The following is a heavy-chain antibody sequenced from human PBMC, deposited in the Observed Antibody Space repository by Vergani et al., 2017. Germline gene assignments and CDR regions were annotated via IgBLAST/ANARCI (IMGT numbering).Heavy chain of an antibody. D-gene: IGHD3-22*01. CDR1: GGSFSGYY. Sequence: QVQLQQWGAGLLKPSETLSLPCAVYGGSFSGYYWSWIRQPPGKGLEWVGEINHSGSTNYNPSLKSRVTISVDTSKNQFSLKLSSGPAADTAVYYCARGRTTYYYDSSGWIQVVWFDPWGQGTLVTVSS. CDR3: ARGRTTYYYDSSGWIQVVWFDP. CDR2: INHSGST. V-gene: IGHV4-34*01. J-gene: IGHJ5*02.